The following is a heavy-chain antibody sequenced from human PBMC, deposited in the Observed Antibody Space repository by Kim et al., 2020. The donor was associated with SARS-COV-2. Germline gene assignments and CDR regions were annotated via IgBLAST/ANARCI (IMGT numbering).Heavy chain of an antibody. CDR1: GFTFSDYW. J-gene: IGHJ4*02. CDR2: IKQDGSVK. CDR3: ASDRYSSGDY. V-gene: IGHV3-7*01. D-gene: IGHD6-25*01. Sequence: GGSLRLSCAASGFTFSDYWMSWVRQAPGKGLEWVANIKQDGSVKNYVDSVKGRFTISRDNAINSLFLQMNSLRAEDTAVYYCASDRYSSGDYLGQGTLVTVSS.